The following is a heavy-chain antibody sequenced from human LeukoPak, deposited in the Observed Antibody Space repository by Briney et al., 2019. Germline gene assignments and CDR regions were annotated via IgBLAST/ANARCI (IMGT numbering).Heavy chain of an antibody. CDR2: IKQDGSEK. CDR1: GFTFSNYW. V-gene: IGHV3-7*01. D-gene: IGHD3-3*01. CDR3: ARDNGVVHGVYYMDV. J-gene: IGHJ6*03. Sequence: GGSLRLSCAAPGFTFSNYWLTWVRQAPGKGLEWLADIKQDGSEKLYVKSVRGRFTVSRDNAKMSLFLQLNSLRAEDTAVYYCARDNGVVHGVYYMDVWGKGTTVTVS.